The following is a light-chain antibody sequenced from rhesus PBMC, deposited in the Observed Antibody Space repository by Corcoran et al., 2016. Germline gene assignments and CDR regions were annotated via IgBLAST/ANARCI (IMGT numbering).Light chain of an antibody. CDR2: DAS. CDR1: QSVSSN. J-gene: IGKJ4*01. V-gene: IGKV3-35*01. Sequence: EIVMTQSPATLSLSPGERATLSCRASQSVSSNLAWYQQKPGQAPRLLIYDASNRATGIPDRCSGSGSGTDFTLTISSLEPEDVGVYYCQQESNWPTFGGGTKVEIK. CDR3: QQESNWPT.